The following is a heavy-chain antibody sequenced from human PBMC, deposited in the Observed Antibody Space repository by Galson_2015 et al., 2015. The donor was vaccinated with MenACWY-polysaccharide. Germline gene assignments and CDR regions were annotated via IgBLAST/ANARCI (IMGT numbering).Heavy chain of an antibody. Sequence: SETLSLTCTVSGGSISSSYWSWIQQPPGKGLEWIGYIYYSGSTNYNPSLKSRVTISVDTSKNQFSLKLSSVTAADTAVYYCARASPSPSMDVWGQGTTVTVSS. CDR2: IYYSGST. V-gene: IGHV4-59*01. CDR3: ARASPSPSMDV. J-gene: IGHJ6*02. CDR1: GGSISSSY.